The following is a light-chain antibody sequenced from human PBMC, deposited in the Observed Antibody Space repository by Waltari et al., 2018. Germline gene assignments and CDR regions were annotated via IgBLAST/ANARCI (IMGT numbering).Light chain of an antibody. Sequence: QSGLTHTASASGYPGPSVTLPCTAGSSDFVNYNPVPWYQQHHGNAPKLLIYEGTKRPSGISTRVSASTSGNRASLTISGLQAEDEADYYCCSKGGTTSRYVCGSGTKVIVL. CDR1: SSDFVNYNP. V-gene: IGLV2-23*01. CDR2: EGT. J-gene: IGLJ1*01. CDR3: CSKGGTTSRYV.